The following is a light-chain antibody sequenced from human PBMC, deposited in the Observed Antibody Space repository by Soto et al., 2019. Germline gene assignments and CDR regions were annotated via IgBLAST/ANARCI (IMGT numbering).Light chain of an antibody. J-gene: IGLJ1*01. CDR3: SSLTSSSPYV. CDR2: EVT. V-gene: IGLV2-18*02. Sequence: QSALTQPPSVSGSPGQSVTISCTGTSSDVGSFNRVSWYQHPPGTAPKLMIYEVTNRPSGVPDRFSGSKSGNTASLTISGLQAEDEADYYCSSLTSSSPYVFGTGTKVTVL. CDR1: SSDVGSFNR.